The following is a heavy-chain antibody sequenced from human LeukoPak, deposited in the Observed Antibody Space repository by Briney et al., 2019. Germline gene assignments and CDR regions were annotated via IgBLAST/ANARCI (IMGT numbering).Heavy chain of an antibody. CDR1: GFTFSSIA. D-gene: IGHD1-26*01. CDR2: ISGSGGGI. Sequence: GGSLRLSCAASGFTFSSIAMSWGRQAPDKELEWVSTISGSGGGIYYADSVKGRFTISRDNAKNSLFLQMNSLRAEDTAVYYCGAAYSGSSPFDYWGQGTLVTVSS. V-gene: IGHV3-23*01. CDR3: GAAYSGSSPFDY. J-gene: IGHJ4*02.